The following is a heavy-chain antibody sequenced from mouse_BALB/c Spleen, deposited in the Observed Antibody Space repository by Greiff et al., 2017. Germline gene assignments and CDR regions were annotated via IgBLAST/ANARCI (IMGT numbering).Heavy chain of an antibody. D-gene: IGHD1-2*01. CDR3: AREGTATSFAY. V-gene: IGHV5-4*02. CDR1: GFTFSDYY. Sequence: EVMLVESGGGLVKPGGSLKLSCAASGFTFSDYYMYWVRQTPEKRLEWVATISDGGSYTYYPDSVKGRFTISRDNAKNNLYLQMSSLKSEDTAMYYCAREGTATSFAYWGQGTLVTVSA. J-gene: IGHJ3*01. CDR2: ISDGGSYT.